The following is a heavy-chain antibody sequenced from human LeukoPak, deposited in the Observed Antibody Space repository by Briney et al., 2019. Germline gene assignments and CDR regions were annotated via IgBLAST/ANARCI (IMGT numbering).Heavy chain of an antibody. CDR3: ARGYNWVSPTRKFYYGGC. Sequence: SETLSLTCTVSGGSISSYYWSWIRQPAGKGLDWLGRIYSSGSTNYNPSLKSRVTMSVATSKNQFSLKLSSVPAPAPPLTSLARGYNWVSPTRKFYYGGCGGKGATV. J-gene: IGHJ6*03. CDR2: IYSSGST. D-gene: IGHD1-20*01. CDR1: GGSISSYY. V-gene: IGHV4-4*07.